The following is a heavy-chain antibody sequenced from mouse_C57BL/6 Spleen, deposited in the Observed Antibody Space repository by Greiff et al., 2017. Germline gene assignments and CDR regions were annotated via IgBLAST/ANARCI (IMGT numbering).Heavy chain of an antibody. V-gene: IGHV1-42*01. Sequence: EVQLQQSGPELVKPGASVKISCKASGYSFTGYYMNWVKQSPEKSLEWIGEINPSTGGTTYNQKFKAKATLTVDKSSSTAYMQPKSLTSEDSAVYYCARSGNPRYFDVWGTGTTVTVSS. CDR1: GYSFTGYY. D-gene: IGHD2-1*01. J-gene: IGHJ1*03. CDR3: ARSGNPRYFDV. CDR2: INPSTGGT.